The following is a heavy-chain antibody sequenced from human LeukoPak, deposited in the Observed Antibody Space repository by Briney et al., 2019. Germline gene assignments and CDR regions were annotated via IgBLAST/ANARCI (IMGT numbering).Heavy chain of an antibody. CDR2: ISGSGGST. J-gene: IGHJ4*02. CDR3: AKDGSYYDSSGYYVY. CDR1: EFTFDNYA. D-gene: IGHD3-22*01. V-gene: IGHV3-23*01. Sequence: PGGSLRLSCAASEFTFDNYAMSWVRQAPGKGLEWVSAISGSGGSTYYADSVKGRFTISRDNSKNTLYLQMNSLRAEDTAVYYCAKDGSYYDSSGYYVYWGQGTLVTVSS.